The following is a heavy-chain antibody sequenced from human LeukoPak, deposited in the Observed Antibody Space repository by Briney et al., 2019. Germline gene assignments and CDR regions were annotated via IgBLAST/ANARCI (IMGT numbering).Heavy chain of an antibody. J-gene: IGHJ4*02. CDR2: MNPNSGNT. D-gene: IGHD1-1*01. V-gene: IGHV1-8*03. CDR1: GYTFTSYG. Sequence: ASVKVSCKASGYTFTSYGISWVRQAPGQGLEWMGWMNPNSGNTGYAQKFQGRVTITRNTSISTAYMELSSLRSEDTAVYYCARLGTTGTGDYWGQGTLVTVSS. CDR3: ARLGTTGTGDY.